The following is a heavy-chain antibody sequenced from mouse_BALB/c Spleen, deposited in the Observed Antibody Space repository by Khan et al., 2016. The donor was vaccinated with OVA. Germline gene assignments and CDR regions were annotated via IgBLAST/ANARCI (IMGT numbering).Heavy chain of an antibody. CDR3: TRLAYYYDSEGFAY. J-gene: IGHJ3*01. D-gene: IGHD1-1*01. CDR2: VSTGGSYT. Sequence: EVELVESGGDLVKPGGSLKLSCAASGFTFSTYGMSWVRQAPDKRLEWVATVSTGGSYTYYPDSVKGRFTISRDNAKNTLYQQMSGLRSEDTAMFYCTRLAYYYDSEGFAYWGQGTLVTVSA. V-gene: IGHV5-6*01. CDR1: GFTFSTYG.